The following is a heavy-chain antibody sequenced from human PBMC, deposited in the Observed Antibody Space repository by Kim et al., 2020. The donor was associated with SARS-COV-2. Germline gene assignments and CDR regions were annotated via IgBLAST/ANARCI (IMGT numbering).Heavy chain of an antibody. J-gene: IGHJ3*02. D-gene: IGHD1-26*01. Sequence: SETLSLTCTVSGGSISSYYWSWIRQPPGKGLEWIGYIYYSGSTNYNPSLKSRVTISVDTSKNQFSLKLSSVTAADTAVYYCARGGIVGAPGRAFDIWGQGTMVTVSS. CDR1: GGSISSYY. CDR3: ARGGIVGAPGRAFDI. V-gene: IGHV4-59*13. CDR2: IYYSGST.